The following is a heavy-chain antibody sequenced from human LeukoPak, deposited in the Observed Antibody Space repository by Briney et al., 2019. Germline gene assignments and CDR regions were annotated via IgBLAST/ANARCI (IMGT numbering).Heavy chain of an antibody. CDR3: ARDNGYCSGGRCYYYYTDV. Sequence: GGSLRLSCAASGFTFSSYGMSWVRQAPGKGLEWMANIKQDGSEKDYVDSVKGRFTISRDNAKNSLYLQMNSLRVEDTAVYYCARDNGYCSGGRCYYYYTDVWGKGTTVTVSS. CDR1: GFTFSSYG. D-gene: IGHD2-15*01. CDR2: IKQDGSEK. V-gene: IGHV3-7*01. J-gene: IGHJ6*03.